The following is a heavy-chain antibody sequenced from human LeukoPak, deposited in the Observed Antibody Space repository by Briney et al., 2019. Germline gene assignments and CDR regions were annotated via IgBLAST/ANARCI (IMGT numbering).Heavy chain of an antibody. CDR2: IYYSGST. J-gene: IGHJ4*02. CDR3: ARGPQYSSGNFDY. D-gene: IGHD6-19*01. CDR1: GGSISSYY. V-gene: IGHV4-59*01. Sequence: SETLSLTCTVSGGSISSYYWSWIRQPPGKGLEWIGYIYYSGSTNYNPSLKSRVTISVDTSKNQFSLRLSSVTAADTAVYYCARGPQYSSGNFDYWGQGTLVTVSS.